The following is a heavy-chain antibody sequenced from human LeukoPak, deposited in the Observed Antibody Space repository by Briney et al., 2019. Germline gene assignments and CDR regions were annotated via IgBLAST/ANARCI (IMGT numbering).Heavy chain of an antibody. Sequence: SVKVSCKASGGTYSSYAISWVRQGPGQGLEWMGRIIPILGIANYAQKFQGRVTITADKSTSTAYMELSSLRSEDTAVYYCARGPWGMVRGASDYWGQGTLVTVSS. CDR2: IIPILGIA. CDR1: GGTYSSYA. CDR3: ARGPWGMVRGASDY. J-gene: IGHJ4*02. D-gene: IGHD3-10*01. V-gene: IGHV1-69*04.